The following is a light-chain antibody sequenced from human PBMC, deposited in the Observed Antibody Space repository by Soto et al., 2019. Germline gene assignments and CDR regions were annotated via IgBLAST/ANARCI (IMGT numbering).Light chain of an antibody. CDR1: SSDVGSYNL. CDR2: EVN. CDR3: CSYAGTRVVV. Sequence: QSALTQPASVSGSPGQSITISCTGTSSDVGSYNLVSWYQQHPGKAPKLMIYEVNKRPSGVSNRFSGSKSGNTASLTVSGLQAEDEADYYCCSYAGTRVVVFGGGTQLTVL. V-gene: IGLV2-23*02. J-gene: IGLJ2*01.